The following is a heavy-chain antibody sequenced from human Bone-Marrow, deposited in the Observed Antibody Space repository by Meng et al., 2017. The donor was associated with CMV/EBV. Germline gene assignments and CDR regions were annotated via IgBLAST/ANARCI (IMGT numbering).Heavy chain of an antibody. V-gene: IGHV4-39*07. Sequence: SETLSLTCTVSGGSISSGDYYWSWIRQPPGKGLEWIGEINHSGSTNYNPSLKSRVTISVDTSKNQFSLKLSSVTAADTAVYYCASAPPDAFDIWGQGTRVTVSS. CDR3: ASAPPDAFDI. J-gene: IGHJ3*02. CDR1: GGSISSGDYY. CDR2: INHSGST.